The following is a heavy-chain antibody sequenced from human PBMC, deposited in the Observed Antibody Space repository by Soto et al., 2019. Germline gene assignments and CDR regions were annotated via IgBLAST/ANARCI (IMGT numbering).Heavy chain of an antibody. D-gene: IGHD1-26*01. CDR3: ARRGSTRFGY. CDR1: GGSFSGYY. J-gene: IGHJ4*02. CDR2: INHSGST. V-gene: IGHV4-34*01. Sequence: SETLSLTSAVYGGSFSGYYCSWIRQPPGKGLEWIGEINHSGSTNYNPSLKSRVTISVDTSKNQFALKLSSVTAADTAVYYCARRGSTRFGYWGQGIVVTGSS.